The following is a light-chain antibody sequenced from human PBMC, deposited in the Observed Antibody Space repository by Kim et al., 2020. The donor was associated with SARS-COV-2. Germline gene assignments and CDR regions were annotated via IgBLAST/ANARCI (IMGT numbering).Light chain of an antibody. V-gene: IGKV1-5*03. CDR2: QAS. Sequence: ASVGDRVTITCRASQSISVWLAWYQQKPGRAPKLLIYQASNLETGVPSRFSGSGSGTEFILTISGLQPDDFATYYCQQYNSYSWTFGQGTKVDIK. CDR3: QQYNSYSWT. J-gene: IGKJ1*01. CDR1: QSISVW.